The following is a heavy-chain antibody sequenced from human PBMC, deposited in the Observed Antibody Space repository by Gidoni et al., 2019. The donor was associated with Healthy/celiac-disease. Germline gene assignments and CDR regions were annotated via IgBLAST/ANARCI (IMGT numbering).Heavy chain of an antibody. CDR2: ISSSNSTI. V-gene: IGHV3-48*01. J-gene: IGHJ5*02. Sequence: EVQLVESGGGLVQPGGALRLSCAASGFTFSSYSMNWVRQAPGKGLEWVSYISSSNSTIYYADSVKGRFTISRDNAKNSLYLQMNSLRAEDTAVYYCARDLILGEITGTLGGRFGELLAWGQGTLVTVSS. CDR1: GFTFSSYS. CDR3: ARDLILGEITGTLGGRFGELLA. D-gene: IGHD3-10*01.